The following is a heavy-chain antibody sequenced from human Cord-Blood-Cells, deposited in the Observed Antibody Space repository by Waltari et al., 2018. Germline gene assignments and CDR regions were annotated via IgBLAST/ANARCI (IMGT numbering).Heavy chain of an antibody. J-gene: IGHJ4*02. V-gene: IGHV3-30-3*01. CDR3: ARVHSSSWYYFDY. D-gene: IGHD6-13*01. CDR2: ISYEGSNK. CDR1: GFTFSSYA. Sequence: QVQLVESGGGVVQPGRSLRLSCAASGFTFSSYAMHWVRQAPGKGLGGGAVISYEGSNKYYADSVKGRFTISRDNSKNTLYLQMNSLRAEDTAVYYCARVHSSSWYYFDYWGQGTLVTVSS.